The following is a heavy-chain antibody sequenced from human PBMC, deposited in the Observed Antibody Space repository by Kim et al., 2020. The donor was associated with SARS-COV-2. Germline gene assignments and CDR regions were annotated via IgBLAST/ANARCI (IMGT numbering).Heavy chain of an antibody. CDR1: GGTFSSYA. CDR3: ARVGRDGYNWGY. V-gene: IGHV1-69*04. Sequence: SVKVSCKASGGTFSSYAISWVRQAPGQGLEWMGRIITILGIANYAQKFQGRVTITADKSTSTAYMELSSLRSEDTAVYYCARVGRDGYNWGYWGQGTLVTVSS. J-gene: IGHJ4*02. D-gene: IGHD5-12*01. CDR2: IITILGIA.